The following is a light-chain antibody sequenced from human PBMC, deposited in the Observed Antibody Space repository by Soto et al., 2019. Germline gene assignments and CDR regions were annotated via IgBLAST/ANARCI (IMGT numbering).Light chain of an antibody. CDR3: QRYNAFSQT. V-gene: IGKV1-5*01. Sequence: DIQMTQSPSTLSASVGDRVTITCRASQTINNWVAWFQQKPGKAPKVLIYDASSLQSGVPSRFSDSGSGTEFTLTIDSLQPDDFATYYCQRYNAFSQTFGQGTKVEI. CDR2: DAS. J-gene: IGKJ1*01. CDR1: QTINNW.